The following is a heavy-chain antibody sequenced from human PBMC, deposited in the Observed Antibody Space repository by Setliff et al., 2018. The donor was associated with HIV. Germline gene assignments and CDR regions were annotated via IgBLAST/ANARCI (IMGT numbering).Heavy chain of an antibody. CDR3: ARHDFWSGYHNWFDP. CDR1: GGSISTYY. D-gene: IGHD3-3*01. V-gene: IGHV4-4*08. J-gene: IGHJ5*02. Sequence: SETLSLTCTVSGGSISTYYWSWIRQPPGKGLEWIGRIYTSGTTNYNPSLKSRVTISVDMSKNQFSLRLTSVTAADTAMYYCARHDFWSGYHNWFDPWGQGTLVTVSS. CDR2: IYTSGTT.